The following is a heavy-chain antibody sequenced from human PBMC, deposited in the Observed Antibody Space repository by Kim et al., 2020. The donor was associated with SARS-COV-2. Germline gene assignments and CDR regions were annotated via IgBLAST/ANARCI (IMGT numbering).Heavy chain of an antibody. V-gene: IGHV1-2*06. Sequence: ASVKVSCKASGYTFTGYYMHWVRQAPGQGLEWMGRINPNSGGTNYAQKFQGRVTMTRDTSISTAYMELSRLRSDDTAVYYCARDRRPQKYCSGGSCHASSWDYWGQGTLVTVSS. CDR2: INPNSGGT. CDR3: ARDRRPQKYCSGGSCHASSWDY. CDR1: GYTFTGYY. J-gene: IGHJ4*02. D-gene: IGHD2-15*01.